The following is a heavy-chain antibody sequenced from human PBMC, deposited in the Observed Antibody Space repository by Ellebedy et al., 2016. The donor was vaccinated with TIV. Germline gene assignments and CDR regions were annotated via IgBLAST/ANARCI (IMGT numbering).Heavy chain of an antibody. D-gene: IGHD3-10*01. J-gene: IGHJ1*01. Sequence: GESLKISCEGSGYSFTSYWIGWVRPMPGKGLEWMGSIYPAYSETRYSPSFQGQVSISVDKSNSTAYLQWISLKASDTAMYYCARLAYYGSGTSHFQYWGQGTLVIVSS. V-gene: IGHV5-51*01. CDR1: GYSFTSYW. CDR2: IYPAYSET. CDR3: ARLAYYGSGTSHFQY.